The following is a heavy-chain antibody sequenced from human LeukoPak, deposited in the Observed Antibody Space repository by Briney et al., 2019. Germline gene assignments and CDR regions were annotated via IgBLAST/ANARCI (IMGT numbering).Heavy chain of an antibody. D-gene: IGHD6-19*01. CDR3: ARLPVAGPLPEGFDI. V-gene: IGHV4-39*01. CDR1: GGSITTSIQY. J-gene: IGHJ3*02. Sequence: ASETLSLTCTVSGGSITTSIQYWVWIRQPPGKGLEWIGSIYYDGSTYYHPSLKSRFTISVETSKNQFSLKMRSVTATDTAVYYCARLPVAGPLPEGFDIWGQGTLVTVSS. CDR2: IYYDGST.